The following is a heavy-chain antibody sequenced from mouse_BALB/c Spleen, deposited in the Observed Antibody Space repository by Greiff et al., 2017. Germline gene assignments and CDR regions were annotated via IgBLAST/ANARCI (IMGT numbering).Heavy chain of an antibody. CDR3: AREEAYYGSSYGNWYFDV. D-gene: IGHD1-1*01. CDR1: GFTFSSYA. CDR2: ISSGGSYT. V-gene: IGHV5-9-4*01. J-gene: IGHJ1*01. Sequence: DVMLVESGGGLVKPGGSLKLSCAASGFTFSSYAMSWVRQSPEKRLEWVAEISSGGSYTYYPDTVTGRFTISRDNAKNTLYLEMSSLRSEDTAMYYCAREEAYYGSSYGNWYFDVWGAGTTVTVSS.